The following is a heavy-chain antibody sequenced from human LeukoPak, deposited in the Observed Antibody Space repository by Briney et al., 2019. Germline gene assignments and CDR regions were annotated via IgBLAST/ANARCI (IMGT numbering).Heavy chain of an antibody. CDR2: INPNSGGT. CDR3: ARRRYGGSSGRYYMDV. CDR1: GGTFSSYA. D-gene: IGHD3-10*01. J-gene: IGHJ6*03. V-gene: IGHV1-2*02. Sequence: ASVKVSFKASGGTFSSYAISWVRQAPGQGLEWMGWINPNSGGTNYAQKFQGRVTMTRDTSISTAYMELSRLRSDDTAVYYCARRRYGGSSGRYYMDVWGKGTTVTVSS.